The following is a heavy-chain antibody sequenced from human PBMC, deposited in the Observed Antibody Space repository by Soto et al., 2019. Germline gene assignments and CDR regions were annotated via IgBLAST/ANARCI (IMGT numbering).Heavy chain of an antibody. J-gene: IGHJ5*02. V-gene: IGHV1-18*01. CDR2: ISAYNGNT. CDR1: GYTFTSYG. CDR3: ARSLILTGLSDWFDP. Sequence: GASVKVSCKASGYTFTSYGISWVRQAPGQGLEWMGWISAYNGNTNYAQKLQGRVTMTTDTSTSTAYMELRSLRSDDTAVYYCARSLILTGLSDWFDPWGQGTLVTVSS. D-gene: IGHD3-9*01.